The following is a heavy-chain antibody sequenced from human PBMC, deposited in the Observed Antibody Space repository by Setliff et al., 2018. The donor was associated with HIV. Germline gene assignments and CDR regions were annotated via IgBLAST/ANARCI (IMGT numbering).Heavy chain of an antibody. Sequence: SETLSLTCTVSGGSISSSSYYWGWIRQPPGKGLEWIGEINHSGTANYNPSLKSRVTMSLDRSKRQFSLKLTSLTAADTAVYYCASGYGSGSYPGDWGQGTLVTVSS. D-gene: IGHD3-10*01. CDR2: INHSGTA. V-gene: IGHV4-39*07. CDR1: GGSISSSSYY. J-gene: IGHJ4*02. CDR3: ASGYGSGSYPGD.